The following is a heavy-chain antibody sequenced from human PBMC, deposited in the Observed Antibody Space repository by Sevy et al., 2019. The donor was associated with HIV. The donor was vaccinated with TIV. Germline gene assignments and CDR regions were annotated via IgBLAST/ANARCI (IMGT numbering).Heavy chain of an antibody. J-gene: IGHJ6*02. V-gene: IGHV1-18*01. Sequence: ASVKVSCKASGYTFTTYAFNWVRQAPGQGLEWMAWISVYNGNTNYAQNLQGRVTMTTETSTSTAYMELRSLRSDDTAVYYCATESTYCSRGRCSYHDGMDVWGQGTTVTVSS. CDR1: GYTFTTYA. CDR2: ISVYNGNT. D-gene: IGHD2-15*01. CDR3: ATESTYCSRGRCSYHDGMDV.